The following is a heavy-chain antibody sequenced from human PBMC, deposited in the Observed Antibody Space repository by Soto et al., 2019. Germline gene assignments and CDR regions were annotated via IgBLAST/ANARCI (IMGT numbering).Heavy chain of an antibody. J-gene: IGHJ6*02. CDR1: GYSFTTYG. CDR2: ISGYNGNT. V-gene: IGHV1-18*01. CDR3: AREGPAPYYYYGMDV. Sequence: QVQLVQSGGEVKKPGASVKVSCKTSGYSFTTYGISWVRQAPGQGLEWMGWISGYNGNTHYAQKFQGRVSMTTDTSXXTADMEVRSLRSDDTAVYYCAREGPAPYYYYGMDVWGQGTTVTVSS.